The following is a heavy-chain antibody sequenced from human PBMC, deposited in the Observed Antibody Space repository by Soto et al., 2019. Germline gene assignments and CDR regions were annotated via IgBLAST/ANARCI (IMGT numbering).Heavy chain of an antibody. CDR1: GFSFSNSE. J-gene: IGHJ4*02. D-gene: IGHD2-21*01. Sequence: SCAASGFSFSNSEMNWIRQAPGKGLEWVSHMTGSGSAIYYADSVKGRFTISRDNANNLLYLQLNSLRAEDTALYYCARSGGDYRPLDSWGQGTLVTVSS. V-gene: IGHV3-48*03. CDR3: ARSGGDYRPLDS. CDR2: MTGSGSAI.